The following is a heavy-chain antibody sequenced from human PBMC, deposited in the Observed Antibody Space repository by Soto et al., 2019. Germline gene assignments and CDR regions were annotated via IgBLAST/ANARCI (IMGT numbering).Heavy chain of an antibody. CDR1: GGSISRYY. J-gene: IGHJ4*02. D-gene: IGHD3-22*01. V-gene: IGHV4-59*01. CDR3: AKDSEYYYDRSGYYYY. CDR2: IYYSGST. Sequence: PSQNLSLTCTVSGGSISRYYCSWILQPPGKGLDWIGYIYYSGSTNYNPSLKSRVTISVDTSKSQFSLKLSSVTAADTAVYYCAKDSEYYYDRSGYYYYWGQGTLVTVSS.